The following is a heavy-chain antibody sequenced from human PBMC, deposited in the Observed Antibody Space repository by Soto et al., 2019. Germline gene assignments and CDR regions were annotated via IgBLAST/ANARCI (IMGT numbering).Heavy chain of an antibody. Sequence: PGGSLRLSFAASGLNFSSYGMHWVRQAPGKGLGWVAVIWYDGSKKYYADSVKGRFTISRDNSKNTLYLQMNSLRAEDTAVYSCARDRGGYDYINPYYYYGMDVWGQGTTVTVSS. V-gene: IGHV3-33*01. J-gene: IGHJ6*02. CDR3: ARDRGGYDYINPYYYYGMDV. D-gene: IGHD5-12*01. CDR1: GLNFSSYG. CDR2: IWYDGSKK.